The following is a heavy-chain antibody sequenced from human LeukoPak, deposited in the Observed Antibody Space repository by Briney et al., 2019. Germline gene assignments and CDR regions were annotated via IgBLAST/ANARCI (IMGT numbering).Heavy chain of an antibody. J-gene: IGHJ4*02. D-gene: IGHD3-9*01. Sequence: SETLSLTCTVSGGSISSTSYYWGWIRQPPGKGLEWIGEINHSGSTNYNPSLKSRVTISVDTSKNQFSLKLSSVTAADTAVYYCASMTPRRYDILTGYTGGYFDYWGQGTLVTVSS. CDR1: GGSISSTSYY. CDR3: ASMTPRRYDILTGYTGGYFDY. V-gene: IGHV4-39*07. CDR2: INHSGST.